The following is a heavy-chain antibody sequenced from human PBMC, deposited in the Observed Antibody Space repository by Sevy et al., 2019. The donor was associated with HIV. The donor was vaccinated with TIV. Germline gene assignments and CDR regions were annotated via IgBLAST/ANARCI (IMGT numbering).Heavy chain of an antibody. CDR2: IYYSGST. Sequence: SETLSLTCTVSGDSIIDYYWNWIRQPPGKALEWIGYIYYSGSTNYNPSLKSRVTISVDTSKNQFSLKLSSVTAADTAVYYCARDRLGITISAEWGGGMDVWGQGTTVTVSS. CDR3: ARDRLGITISAEWGGGMDV. CDR1: GDSIIDYY. D-gene: IGHD3-3*01. J-gene: IGHJ6*02. V-gene: IGHV4-59*01.